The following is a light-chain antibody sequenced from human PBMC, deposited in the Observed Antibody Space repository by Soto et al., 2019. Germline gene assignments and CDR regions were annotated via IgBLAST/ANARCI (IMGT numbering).Light chain of an antibody. CDR3: QQYDSSPRT. V-gene: IGKV3-20*01. CDR2: GAS. CDR1: QSVNSNY. J-gene: IGKJ1*01. Sequence: EIVLTQSPGTLSLSPGVRATLSCWASQSVNSNYLAWYQQKPGQGPKLLMYGASSRATGIPDRFSAGGSGTDFTLTISGLEPEDFAVYYCQQYDSSPRTFGQGTKVEIE.